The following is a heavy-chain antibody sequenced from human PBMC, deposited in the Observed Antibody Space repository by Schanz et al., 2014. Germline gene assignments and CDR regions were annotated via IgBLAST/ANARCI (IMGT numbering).Heavy chain of an antibody. CDR1: GFIFSDYY. Sequence: QVHLLESGGGLVKPGGSLRLSCAASGFIFSDYYMAWIRQAPGKGPEYVSYISSGGTTTYHSDSVKGRFTMSRDNAKNSVFLQMNSLRAEDTAVYYCVRDSFFAFDYWGQGTLVTVSS. D-gene: IGHD3-3*01. CDR3: VRDSFFAFDY. J-gene: IGHJ4*02. V-gene: IGHV3-11*04. CDR2: ISSGGTTT.